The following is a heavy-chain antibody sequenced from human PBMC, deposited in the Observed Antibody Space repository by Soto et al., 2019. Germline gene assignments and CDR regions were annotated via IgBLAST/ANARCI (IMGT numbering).Heavy chain of an antibody. CDR3: GRESGETWDYEAS. D-gene: IGHD1-7*01. Sequence: QVQLQESGPGLVRPSETLSLTCTVSGGSISSYRWSWIRQPAGKGLEWIGRLNTYGNTHYNPSLKCRVTVSVDTGRNQFFLYLRSVTAADSAVYHCGRESGETWDYEASWGQGTPVTVSS. V-gene: IGHV4-4*07. CDR1: GGSISSYR. J-gene: IGHJ5*02. CDR2: LNTYGNT.